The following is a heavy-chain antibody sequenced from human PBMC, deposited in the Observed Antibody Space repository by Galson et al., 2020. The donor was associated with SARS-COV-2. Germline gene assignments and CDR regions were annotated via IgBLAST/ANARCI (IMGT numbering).Heavy chain of an antibody. J-gene: IGHJ4*02. CDR1: GFSVSSKY. CDR2: VYSGASS. CDR3: TTYSYGFEDYYFDS. D-gene: IGHD5-18*01. Sequence: GESLKISCAASGFSVSSKYMSWVRQAAGKGLEWVAIVYSGASSFYSDAVKGRFTISRHNSENRLYLEMNSLRGDDTALYYCTTYSYGFEDYYFDSWGQGTLVTVSS. V-gene: IGHV3-53*04.